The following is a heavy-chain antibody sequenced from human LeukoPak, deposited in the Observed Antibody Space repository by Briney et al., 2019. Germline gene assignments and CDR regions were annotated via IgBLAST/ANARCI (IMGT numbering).Heavy chain of an antibody. Sequence: GESVKISCKGSGYSFTSYWIGWVRQMPGKGLECMGIIYPGESDTIYRPSFQGQVTISADKALHTAYLQWSSLQASDTAMYYCARHSLLTAGDYWGQGTLVTVSS. V-gene: IGHV5-51*01. CDR1: GYSFTSYW. J-gene: IGHJ4*02. CDR2: IYPGESDT. D-gene: IGHD2-15*01. CDR3: ARHSLLTAGDY.